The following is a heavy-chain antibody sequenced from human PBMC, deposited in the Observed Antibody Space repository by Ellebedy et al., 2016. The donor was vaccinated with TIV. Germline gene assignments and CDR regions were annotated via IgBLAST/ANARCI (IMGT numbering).Heavy chain of an antibody. CDR3: AKARGEKSYFDY. CDR1: GFTFSSYA. D-gene: IGHD3-16*01. CDR2: ISGSGGST. J-gene: IGHJ4*02. V-gene: IGHV3-23*01. Sequence: GESLKISXAASGFTFSSYAMNWVRQAPGKGLEWVSGISGSGGSTYYADSVKGRFTISRDNSKNTLYLQMNSLRAEDTAVYYCAKARGEKSYFDYWGQGTLVTVSS.